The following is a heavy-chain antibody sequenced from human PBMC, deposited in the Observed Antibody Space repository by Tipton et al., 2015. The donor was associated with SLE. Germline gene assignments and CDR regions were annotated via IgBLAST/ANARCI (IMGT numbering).Heavy chain of an antibody. CDR3: ARDPYYYDATGPYYYHATDV. J-gene: IGHJ6*02. V-gene: IGHV4-61*09. Sequence: TLSLTCTVSGVSISSGSYFWTWMRQSAGGGLEWIGHVYVTGSAYYSPTLKSRATISLETSSNQFTLKLLSVTAADTAVYYCARDPYYYDATGPYYYHATDVWGQGTTVTVSS. D-gene: IGHD3-22*01. CDR1: GVSISSGSYF. CDR2: VYVTGSA.